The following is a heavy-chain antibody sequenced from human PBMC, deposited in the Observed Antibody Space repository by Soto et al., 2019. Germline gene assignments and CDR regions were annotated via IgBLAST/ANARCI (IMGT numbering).Heavy chain of an antibody. V-gene: IGHV2-5*01. J-gene: IGHJ4*02. CDR2: IYWNGDE. CDR1: GFSLSTSGVG. CDR3: ARTEGGGYCSGGSCYGVDY. D-gene: IGHD2-15*01. Sequence: SGPTLVNPTQTLTLTCTFSGFSLSTSGVGVGWIRQPPGKALEWLALIYWNGDERYSPSLKSRLTITKDTSKNQVVLTMTNMDPVDTATYFCARTEGGGYCSGGSCYGVDYWGQGTLVTVSS.